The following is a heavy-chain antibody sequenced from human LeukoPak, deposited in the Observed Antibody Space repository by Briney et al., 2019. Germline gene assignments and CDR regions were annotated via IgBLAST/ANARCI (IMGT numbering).Heavy chain of an antibody. D-gene: IGHD5-12*01. CDR3: ARRNKANVDIVATPNTLDY. Sequence: SETLSLTCTVSGGSISSYYWSWIRQPPGKGLEWIGYIYYSGSTNYNPSLKSRVTISVDTSKNQFSLKLSSVTAADTAVYYCARRNKANVDIVATPNTLDYWGQGTLVTVSS. CDR1: GGSISSYY. CDR2: IYYSGST. V-gene: IGHV4-59*12. J-gene: IGHJ4*02.